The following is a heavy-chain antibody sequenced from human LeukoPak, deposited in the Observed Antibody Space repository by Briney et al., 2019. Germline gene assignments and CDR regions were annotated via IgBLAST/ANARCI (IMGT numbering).Heavy chain of an antibody. V-gene: IGHV1-58*01. Sequence: EASVKVSCKASGFTFRDSAVQWARQARGQRPEWIGWIIIGNGDTRYAQKFQERVTITRDMSTNTAYMELNSLRSDDTAVYYCAADRGTTVTKVRFDPWGQGTLVIVSS. J-gene: IGHJ5*02. CDR3: AADRGTTVTKVRFDP. CDR2: IIIGNGDT. D-gene: IGHD4-11*01. CDR1: GFTFRDSA.